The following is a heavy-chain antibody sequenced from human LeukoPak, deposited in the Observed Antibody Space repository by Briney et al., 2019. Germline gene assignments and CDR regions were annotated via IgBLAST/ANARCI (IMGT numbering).Heavy chain of an antibody. CDR2: VSYDAKHK. CDR1: GYIFRSFG. V-gene: IGHV3-30*18. J-gene: IGHJ6*02. CDR3: AKHRGGGLDV. D-gene: IGHD3-16*01. Sequence: GGSLRLSCVASGYIFRSFGMHWVRQAPGKGLEWVAVVSYDAKHKFYADSVRGRFTISRDNSKNTVYLQMNSLRAEDTATYYCAKHRGGGLDVWGQGTTVIVS.